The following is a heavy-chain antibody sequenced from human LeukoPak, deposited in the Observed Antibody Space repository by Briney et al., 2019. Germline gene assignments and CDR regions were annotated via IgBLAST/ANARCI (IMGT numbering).Heavy chain of an antibody. V-gene: IGHV4-34*01. CDR1: GGSFSGYY. CDR3: ARVVQSTDSSGFYLPEYFQH. D-gene: IGHD3-22*01. J-gene: IGHJ1*01. Sequence: SETLSLTCAVYGGSFSGYYWSWIRQPPGKGLEWIGEINHSGSTKYNPSLKNRVTISVDTSKNQFSLKLRSVTAADTAVYYCARVVQSTDSSGFYLPEYFQHWGQGTLVTVSS. CDR2: INHSGST.